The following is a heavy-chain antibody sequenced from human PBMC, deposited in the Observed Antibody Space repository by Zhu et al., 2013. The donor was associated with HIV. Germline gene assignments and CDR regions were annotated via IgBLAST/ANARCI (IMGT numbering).Heavy chain of an antibody. Sequence: QVQLVQSGAEVKKPGSSVKVSCKASGGTFSSYAISWVRQAPGQGLEWMGGIIPIFGTANYAQKFQGKVTITADESTSTAYMELSSLRSEDTAVYYCARAHIVVVTAIDYYYYYGMDVWGQGTTVTVSS. CDR1: GGTFSSYA. D-gene: IGHD2-21*02. V-gene: IGHV1-69*12. CDR3: ARAHIVVVTAIDYYYYYGMDV. CDR2: IIPIFGTA. J-gene: IGHJ6*02.